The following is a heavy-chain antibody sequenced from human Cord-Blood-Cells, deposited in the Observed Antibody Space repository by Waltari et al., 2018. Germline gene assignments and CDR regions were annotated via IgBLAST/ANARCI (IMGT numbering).Heavy chain of an antibody. CDR1: GFSLSTSGVG. J-gene: IGHJ4*02. V-gene: IGHV2-5*01. Sequence: QITLKESGPTLVKPTQPLTLTCTFSGFSLSTSGVGVGWIRQPPGKALEWLALIYWNDDKRYSPSLKSRLTITKDTSKNQVVLTMTNMDPVDTATYYCAHSTTVVTPRGYFDYWGQGTLVTVSS. CDR3: AHSTTVVTPRGYFDY. CDR2: IYWNDDK. D-gene: IGHD4-17*01.